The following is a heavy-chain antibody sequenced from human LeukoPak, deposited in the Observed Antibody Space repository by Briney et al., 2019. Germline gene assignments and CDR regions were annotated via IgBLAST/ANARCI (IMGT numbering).Heavy chain of an antibody. J-gene: IGHJ4*02. CDR2: ISGSGGST. CDR3: AISSRWLQLKFDY. CDR1: GFTFSSYA. Sequence: GGSLILSCAASGFTFSSYAMSWVRQAPGKGLEWVSAISGSGGSTYYADSVKGRFTISRDNSKNTLYLQMNSLRAEDTAVYYCAISSRWLQLKFDYWGQGTLVTVSS. D-gene: IGHD5-24*01. V-gene: IGHV3-23*01.